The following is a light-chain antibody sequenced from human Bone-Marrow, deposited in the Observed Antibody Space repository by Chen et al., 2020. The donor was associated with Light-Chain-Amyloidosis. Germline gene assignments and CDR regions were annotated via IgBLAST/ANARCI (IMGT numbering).Light chain of an antibody. CDR1: SSDVGGDNH. Sequence: QSALTQPASVSGSPGQSITISCTGTSSDVGGDNHVSWYQQHPDKAPKLMIYEVTDRPSWVPDRFSGSKSANTASLTISGLQTEDEADYFCSSYTIANTLVFGSGPRVTVL. CDR3: SSYTIANTLV. J-gene: IGLJ1*01. CDR2: EVT. V-gene: IGLV2-14*01.